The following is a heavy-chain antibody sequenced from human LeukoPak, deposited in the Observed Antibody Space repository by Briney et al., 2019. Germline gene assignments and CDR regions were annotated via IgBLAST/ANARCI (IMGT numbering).Heavy chain of an antibody. Sequence: GGSLRLSCAASGFTFSDYYMSWIRQAPGKGLEWVSYISSSGSTIYYADSVKGRFTISRDNAKNSLYLQMNSLRAEDTAVYYCAREIAVLHFPYYYGMDVWGQGTTVTVSS. D-gene: IGHD2/OR15-2a*01. J-gene: IGHJ6*02. CDR2: ISSSGSTI. V-gene: IGHV3-11*01. CDR3: AREIAVLHFPYYYGMDV. CDR1: GFTFSDYY.